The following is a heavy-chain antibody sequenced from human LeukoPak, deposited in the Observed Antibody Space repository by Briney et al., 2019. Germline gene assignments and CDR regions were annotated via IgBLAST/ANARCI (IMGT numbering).Heavy chain of an antibody. V-gene: IGHV3-7*01. CDR1: GFTFSSYW. CDR3: AIYGLVQGANDY. Sequence: PGGSLRLSCAASGFTFSSYWMTWIRQAPGKGLEWVAHIKEDATESRSVDSVKGRFTVSRDNAKNSLSLQMNGLRAEDTAIYYCAIYGLVQGANDYWGQGTLVTVSS. D-gene: IGHD4/OR15-4a*01. J-gene: IGHJ4*02. CDR2: IKEDATES.